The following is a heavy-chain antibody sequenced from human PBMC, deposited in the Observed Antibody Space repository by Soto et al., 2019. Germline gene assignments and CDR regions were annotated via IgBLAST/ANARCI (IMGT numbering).Heavy chain of an antibody. Sequence: EVQLVESGGGLVQPGESLRLSCAASGFNFSSSWMHWVRKAPGKGLVWVSRINSDGSTTQYADSVRARFTISRDNAKNTLFLEVNRLTIEDTAVYFCAGLAMPRGPCDFWGQGTLVTVSS. CDR2: INSDGSTT. J-gene: IGHJ4*02. V-gene: IGHV3-74*03. CDR3: AGLAMPRGPCDF. D-gene: IGHD2-2*01. CDR1: GFNFSSSW.